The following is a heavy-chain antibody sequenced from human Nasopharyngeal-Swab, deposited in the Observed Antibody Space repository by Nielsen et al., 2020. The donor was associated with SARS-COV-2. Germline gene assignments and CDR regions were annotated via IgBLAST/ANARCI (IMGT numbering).Heavy chain of an antibody. CDR3: ARDPRSGVFDY. CDR1: GGSISSYY. Sequence: SETLSLTCTVSGGSISSYYWSWIRQPLGKGLEWIGYIYYSGSTNYNPSLKSRVTISVDTSKNQFSLKLSSVTAADTAVYYCARDPRSGVFDYWGQGTLVTVSS. CDR2: IYYSGST. D-gene: IGHD3-10*01. V-gene: IGHV4-59*01. J-gene: IGHJ4*02.